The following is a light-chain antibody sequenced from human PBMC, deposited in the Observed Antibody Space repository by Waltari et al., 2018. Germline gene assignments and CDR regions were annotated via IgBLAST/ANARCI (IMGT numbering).Light chain of an antibody. CDR1: QSISSY. CDR3: QQSYSTLWT. V-gene: IGKV1-39*01. Sequence: DIQMTQSPSSLSASVVDRVTITCRESQSISSYLNWYQQKPGKAPKLLIYAASSLQSGVPSRFSGSGSGTDFTLTISSLQPEDFATYYCQQSYSTLWTFGLGTKVEIK. CDR2: AAS. J-gene: IGKJ1*01.